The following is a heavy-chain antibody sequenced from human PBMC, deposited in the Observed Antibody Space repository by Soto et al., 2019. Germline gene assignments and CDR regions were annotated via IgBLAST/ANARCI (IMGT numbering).Heavy chain of an antibody. J-gene: IGHJ6*02. CDR1: GYSFTSYW. D-gene: IGHD4-4*01. CDR3: ARSAYTYYSPYLRDFYAMDV. CDR2: IFPGDSDT. V-gene: IGHV5-51*01. Sequence: GESLKIACDGSGYSFTSYWIGWVRQMPGKGLEYMGLIFPGDSDTRYSPSFQGRVTISADKSISTAYLQWNSLEASDTAVYYCARSAYTYYSPYLRDFYAMDVWGQGTSVTVSS.